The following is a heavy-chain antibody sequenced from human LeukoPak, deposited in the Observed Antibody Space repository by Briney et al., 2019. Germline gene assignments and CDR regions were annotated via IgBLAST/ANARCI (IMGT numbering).Heavy chain of an antibody. CDR2: ITPFNGNT. J-gene: IGHJ5*02. V-gene: IGHV1-45*02. Sequence: SVKVSCKASGYTFTYRYLHWVRQAPGQALEWMGWITPFNGNTNYAQKFQDRVTITRDRSMSTAYMELSSLRSEDTAMYYCASSYCSSTSCYQYWFDPWGQGTLVTVSS. D-gene: IGHD2-2*01. CDR1: GYTFTYRY. CDR3: ASSYCSSTSCYQYWFDP.